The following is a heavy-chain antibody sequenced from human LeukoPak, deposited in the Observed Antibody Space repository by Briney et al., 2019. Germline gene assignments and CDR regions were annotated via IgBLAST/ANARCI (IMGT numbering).Heavy chain of an antibody. CDR1: GGSLSSYY. CDR3: ARAVGFWSGSGMDV. D-gene: IGHD3-3*01. CDR2: IYTSGRT. J-gene: IGHJ6*02. V-gene: IGHV4-4*07. Sequence: SETLSLTCTVSGGSLSSYYWSWIRQPAGKGLEWIGRIYTSGRTKYNPSLTSGGTISLDTSKNQFSLKLSSVTAADTAVYYCARAVGFWSGSGMDVWGQGTTVTVSS.